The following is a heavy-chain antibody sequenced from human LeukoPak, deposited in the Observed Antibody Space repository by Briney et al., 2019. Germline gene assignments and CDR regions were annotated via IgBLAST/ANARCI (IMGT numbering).Heavy chain of an antibody. CDR3: ARSPDGFDY. V-gene: IGHV3-7*01. CDR1: GFTFSSYW. J-gene: IGHJ4*02. Sequence: GGSLGLSCAASGFTFSSYWMSWVRQAPGKGLEWVANIKPDGNEIFYVDSVKGRFTISRDNAKNSLYLQVNSLRADDTAVYYCARSPDGFDYWGQGTLVTVSS. CDR2: IKPDGNEI.